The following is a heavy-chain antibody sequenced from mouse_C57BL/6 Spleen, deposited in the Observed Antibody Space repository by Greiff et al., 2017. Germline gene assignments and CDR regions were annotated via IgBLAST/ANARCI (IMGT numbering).Heavy chain of an antibody. CDR1: GFSLTSYG. Sequence: VQLQQSGPGLVQPSQSLSITCTVSGFSLTSYGVHWVRQSPGQGLEWLGVIWSGGSTDYNTAFISRLSISKDKSKSQVVFKMNSLQADDTAIYYCARNRDYGPMDYWGQGTSVTVSS. CDR2: IWSGGST. J-gene: IGHJ4*01. V-gene: IGHV2-2*01. D-gene: IGHD1-2*01. CDR3: ARNRDYGPMDY.